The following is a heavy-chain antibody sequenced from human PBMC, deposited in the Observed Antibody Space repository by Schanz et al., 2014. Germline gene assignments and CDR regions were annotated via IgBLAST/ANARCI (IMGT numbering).Heavy chain of an antibody. CDR2: INHGGST. V-gene: IGHV4-34*01. D-gene: IGHD2-2*01. J-gene: IGHJ4*02. CDR3: ARAARRTRVVPLYFDY. Sequence: QVQLQQWGAGLLKPSETLSLTCAVYGGSFSGYYWSWIRQPPGKGLEWIAEINHGGSTNYNLSLKSRVTRSVDTSKNQFSLKLRSVTAADTAVYYCARAARRTRVVPLYFDYWGQGTLVTVSS. CDR1: GGSFSGYY.